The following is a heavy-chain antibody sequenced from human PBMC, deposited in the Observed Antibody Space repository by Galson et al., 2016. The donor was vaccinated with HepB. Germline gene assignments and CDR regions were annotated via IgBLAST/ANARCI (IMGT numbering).Heavy chain of an antibody. CDR3: ARGLAAAWESFAY. D-gene: IGHD1-26*01. Sequence: SETLSLTCDVFGGSLTNASWTWIRQPPGKGLEWIGEVNHLGGATYNPSLKGRGTLSVDMSKSQFSLRLTSVTAADTAVYYCARGLAAAWESFAYWGQGTLVIVSS. V-gene: IGHV4-34*01. CDR2: VNHLGGA. J-gene: IGHJ4*02. CDR1: GGSLTNAS.